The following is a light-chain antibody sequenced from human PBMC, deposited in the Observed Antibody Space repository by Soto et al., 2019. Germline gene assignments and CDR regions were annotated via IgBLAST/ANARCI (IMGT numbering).Light chain of an antibody. J-gene: IGLJ1*01. CDR1: SSNIGAGYD. CDR3: QSYDSSLSARYV. Sequence: QSVLTQPPSVSGAPGQRVTISCTGSSSNIGAGYDVHWYQQLPGTAPKLLIYGNSNRPSGVPDRFSGSKSGTSASLVITGLQAEDEADYYCQSYDSSLSARYVFGTGTKLTVL. V-gene: IGLV1-40*01. CDR2: GNS.